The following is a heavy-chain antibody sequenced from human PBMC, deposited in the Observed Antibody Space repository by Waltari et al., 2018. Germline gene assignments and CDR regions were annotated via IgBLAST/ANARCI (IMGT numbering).Heavy chain of an antibody. J-gene: IGHJ4*02. CDR3: Y. CDR2: VDPEEGET. D-gene: IGHD6-19*01. CDR1: GYTFTDYY. V-gene: IGHV1-69-2*01. Sequence: EVQLVQSGAEVKKPGATVKISCKVSGYTFTDYYMHWVQQAPGKGLEWMGLVDPEEGETRYAEKFQGRVTITADTSTDTATYYCAHVIAVAGTQLPGYWGQGTLVTVSS.